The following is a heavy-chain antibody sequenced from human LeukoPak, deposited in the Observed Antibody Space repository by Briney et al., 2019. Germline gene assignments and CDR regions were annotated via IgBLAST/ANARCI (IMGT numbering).Heavy chain of an antibody. CDR2: IYYSGST. Sequence: SETLSLTCTVSSGSISSSSYYWGWIRQPPGKGLEWIGSIYYSGSTYYNPSLKSQVTISVDTSRNQFSLKPNSVTAADTAVYYCASRYCSGSSCHFDYWGQGTLVTVSS. V-gene: IGHV4-39*01. CDR3: ASRYCSGSSCHFDY. J-gene: IGHJ4*02. D-gene: IGHD2-15*01. CDR1: SGSISSSSYY.